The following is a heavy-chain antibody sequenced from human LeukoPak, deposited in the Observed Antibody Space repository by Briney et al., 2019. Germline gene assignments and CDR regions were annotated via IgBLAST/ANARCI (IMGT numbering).Heavy chain of an antibody. CDR3: ARVSGWYGRSDY. D-gene: IGHD6-19*01. CDR1: GYTFTGYY. Sequence: GASVKVSCKASGYTFTGYYMHWVRQAPGQGLEWMGRINPNSGGTNYAQKFQGRVTMTRDTSISTAYMELSRLRSDDTAVYYCARVSGWYGRSDYWGQGTLVTVSS. V-gene: IGHV1-2*06. CDR2: INPNSGGT. J-gene: IGHJ4*02.